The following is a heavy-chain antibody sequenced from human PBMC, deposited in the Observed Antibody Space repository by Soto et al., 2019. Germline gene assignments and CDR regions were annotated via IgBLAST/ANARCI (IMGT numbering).Heavy chain of an antibody. CDR2: IYYSGST. J-gene: IGHJ4*02. CDR3: ARDDCSSTSCPPGAVDY. Sequence: QVQLQESGPGLVKPSQTLSLTCTVSGGSISSGGYYWSWIRQHPGKGLEWIGYIYYSGSTYYNPSLKSRVTISVDTSKNQFSLKLSSVTAADTAVYYCARDDCSSTSCPPGAVDYWGQGTLVTVSS. CDR1: GGSISSGGYY. D-gene: IGHD2-2*01. V-gene: IGHV4-31*03.